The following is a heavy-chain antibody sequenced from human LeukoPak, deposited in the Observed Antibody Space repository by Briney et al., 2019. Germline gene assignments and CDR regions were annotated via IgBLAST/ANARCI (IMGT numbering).Heavy chain of an antibody. CDR2: FDPEDGET. Sequence: ASVTVSCKVSGYTLTELSMHWVRQAPGKGLEWMGGFDPEDGETIYAQKFQGRVTMTEDTSTDTAYMELSSLRSEDTAVYYCATSLYNWNDWFDPWGQGTLVTVSS. J-gene: IGHJ5*02. CDR3: ATSLYNWNDWFDP. V-gene: IGHV1-24*01. D-gene: IGHD1-1*01. CDR1: GYTLTELS.